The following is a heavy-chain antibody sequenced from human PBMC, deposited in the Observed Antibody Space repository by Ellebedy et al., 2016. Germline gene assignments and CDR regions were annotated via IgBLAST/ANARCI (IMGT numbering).Heavy chain of an antibody. CDR1: GFTFRSYW. V-gene: IGHV3-74*01. Sequence: GESLKISCAASGFTFRSYWMHWVRQAPGKGLVWVSRINNDGSSTNYADSVKGRFTISRDNAKNTLYLQMNSLRVEDTAVYYCARDLRFLEWLPLYGMDVWGQGTTVTVSS. CDR3: ARDLRFLEWLPLYGMDV. CDR2: INNDGSST. J-gene: IGHJ6*02. D-gene: IGHD3-3*01.